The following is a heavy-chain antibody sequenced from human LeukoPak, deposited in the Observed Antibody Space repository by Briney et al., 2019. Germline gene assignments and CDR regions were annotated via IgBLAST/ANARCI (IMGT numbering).Heavy chain of an antibody. CDR2: IASDGSST. CDR3: ARDPRNVGLAP. J-gene: IGHJ5*02. CDR1: GFTFSSYW. Sequence: GGSLRLSCAASGFTFSSYWMNWVSQAPGKGLVWVSRIASDGSSTTYADSVKGRFSISRDNAKNTLYLQMNSLRVEDTAVYYCARDPRNVGLAPWGQGTLVTVSS. V-gene: IGHV3-74*01. D-gene: IGHD2-15*01.